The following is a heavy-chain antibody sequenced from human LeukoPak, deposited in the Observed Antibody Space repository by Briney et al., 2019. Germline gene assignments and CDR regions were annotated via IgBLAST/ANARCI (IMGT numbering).Heavy chain of an antibody. D-gene: IGHD6-13*01. Sequence: SVKVSCKASGGTFSSYAISWVRQAPGQGLEWMGGIIPIFGTANYAQKFQGGVTITADESTSTAYMELSSLRSEDTAVYYCARESDDSSSWTYWGQGTLVTVSS. CDR1: GGTFSSYA. CDR2: IIPIFGTA. V-gene: IGHV1-69*01. J-gene: IGHJ4*02. CDR3: ARESDDSSSWTY.